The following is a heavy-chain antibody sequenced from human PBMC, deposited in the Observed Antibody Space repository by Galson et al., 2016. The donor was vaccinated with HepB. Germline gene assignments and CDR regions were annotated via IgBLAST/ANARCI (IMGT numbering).Heavy chain of an antibody. D-gene: IGHD3-9*01. CDR1: GFTLSTYG. J-gene: IGHJ3*02. Sequence: SLRLSCAVSGFTLSTYGIHWVRQAPGKGLEWVAVIWYDAINKFYADSVRGRFTISRDDSKHTVYLEMNSLGAEDTTKYYCARNDGDEPGYHDAFDIWGQGTMVTVSS. CDR2: IWYDAINK. CDR3: ARNDGDEPGYHDAFDI. V-gene: IGHV3-33*01.